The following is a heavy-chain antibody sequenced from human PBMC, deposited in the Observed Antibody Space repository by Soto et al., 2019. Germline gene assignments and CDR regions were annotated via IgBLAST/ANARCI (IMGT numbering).Heavy chain of an antibody. CDR1: GDSVSSNSAA. CDR3: ARGTPLGGIAAAGTWFDI. Sequence: SQTLSLTCAISGDSVSSNSAAWNWIRQSPSRGLEWLGRTYYRSKWYNDYAVSVKSRITINPDTSKNQFSLQLNSVTPEDTAVYYCARGTPLGGIAAAGTWFDIWGQGTLVTVSS. CDR2: TYYRSKWYN. J-gene: IGHJ5*02. V-gene: IGHV6-1*01. D-gene: IGHD6-13*01.